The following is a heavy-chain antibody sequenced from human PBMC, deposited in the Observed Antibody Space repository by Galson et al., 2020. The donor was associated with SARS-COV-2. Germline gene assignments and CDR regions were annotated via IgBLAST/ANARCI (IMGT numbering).Heavy chain of an antibody. CDR3: ATVRYDFWSGFVFGAFDV. CDR1: GYIFTNNW. CDR2: IHPSDSDT. Sequence: KIGESLKISCKGSGYIFTNNWIGWVRQMPGKGLEWVGIIHPSDSDTRYSPSFEGQVTISADKSITTTYLQWSSLKASDTAMYYCATVRYDFWSGFVFGAFDVWGQGTVVTVP. J-gene: IGHJ3*01. D-gene: IGHD3-3*01. V-gene: IGHV5-51*01.